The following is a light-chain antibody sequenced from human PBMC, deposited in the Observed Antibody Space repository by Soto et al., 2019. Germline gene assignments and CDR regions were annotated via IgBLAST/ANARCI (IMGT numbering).Light chain of an antibody. CDR3: QQYYTGRT. CDR1: QSVLYRSNNKNY. Sequence: DIKMTQSPDSLPVSLGERVTINCRSSQSVLYRSNNKNYLAWYQHKPGQPPKLLIYWASTRESGVPDRFSGSGSGTDFTLTISSLQAEDVAVYYCQQYYTGRTFGQGTKVEIK. J-gene: IGKJ1*01. CDR2: WAS. V-gene: IGKV4-1*01.